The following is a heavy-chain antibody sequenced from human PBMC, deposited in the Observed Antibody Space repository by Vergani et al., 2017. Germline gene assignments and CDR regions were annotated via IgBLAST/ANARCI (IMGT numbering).Heavy chain of an antibody. D-gene: IGHD6-13*01. V-gene: IGHV3-30-3*01. Sequence: QVQLVESGGGVVQPGRSLRLSCAASGFTFSSYAMHWVRQAPGKGLEWVAVISYDGSNKYYADSVKGRFTISRDNSKNTLDLQVNSLRAEDTAVYYCARGEVAGVAAAGTDRGFDPWGQGSLVTVSS. J-gene: IGHJ5*02. CDR1: GFTFSSYA. CDR2: ISYDGSNK. CDR3: ARGEVAGVAAAGTDRGFDP.